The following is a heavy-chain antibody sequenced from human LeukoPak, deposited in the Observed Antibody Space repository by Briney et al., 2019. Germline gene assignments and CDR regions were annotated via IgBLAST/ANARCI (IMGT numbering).Heavy chain of an antibody. CDR2: LRKDATYS. CDR1: GFPFSSYG. Sequence: GGSLRLSCAASGFPFSSYGMFWVRQTPDKGLQWVAYLRKDATYSNYADSVRGRFTISRDNSKNTLDLQMSSLRVEDTAVYYCASGGPTRGTLDCWGQGTLVTVSS. CDR3: ASGGPTRGTLDC. V-gene: IGHV3-30*02. D-gene: IGHD1-26*01. J-gene: IGHJ4*02.